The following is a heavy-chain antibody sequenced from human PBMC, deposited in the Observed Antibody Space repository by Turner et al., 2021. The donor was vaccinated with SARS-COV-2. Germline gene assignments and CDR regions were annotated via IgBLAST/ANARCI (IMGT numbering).Heavy chain of an antibody. V-gene: IGHV3-30*18. J-gene: IGHJ6*03. D-gene: IGHD6-25*01. Sequence: QVHLVESGGGVVQPGRSLRLSCAASGFTFSSYGMHWVRQAPGKGLEWMAVISSDGSNKYYADSVKGRFTISRDNSKNTLYLQMSSLRAEDTAVYYCAKCGYQYYHYYYMDVWGKGTTVTVS. CDR2: ISSDGSNK. CDR1: GFTFSSYG. CDR3: AKCGYQYYHYYYMDV.